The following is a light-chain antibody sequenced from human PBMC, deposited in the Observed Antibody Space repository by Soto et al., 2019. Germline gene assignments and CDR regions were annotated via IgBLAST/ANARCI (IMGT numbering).Light chain of an antibody. V-gene: IGKV3D-15*01. J-gene: IGKJ4*01. Sequence: EIVMTQSPATLPASPGERATLSCRASQSVTSNLAWYQQKPGQAPRLLIYGASTRATGIPARFSGSGAGTEFTLIISSLQSEGFAVYYCQQYNSWPPLTFGGGTKVEIK. CDR1: QSVTSN. CDR2: GAS. CDR3: QQYNSWPPLT.